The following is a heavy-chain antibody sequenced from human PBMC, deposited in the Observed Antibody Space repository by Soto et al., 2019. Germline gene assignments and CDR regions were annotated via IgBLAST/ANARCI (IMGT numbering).Heavy chain of an antibody. D-gene: IGHD5-12*01. CDR2: IYYSGST. CDR1: GGSISSGGYY. CDR3: ASARRDGYLHWYFDL. V-gene: IGHV4-31*03. Sequence: QVQLQESGPGLVKPSQTLSLTCTVSGGSISSGGYYWSWIRQHPGKGLEWIGYIYYSGSTYYNPSLKSRVTLSVDTSKNQFALKLSSVTAADTAVYYCASARRDGYLHWYFDLWGRGTLVTVSS. J-gene: IGHJ2*01.